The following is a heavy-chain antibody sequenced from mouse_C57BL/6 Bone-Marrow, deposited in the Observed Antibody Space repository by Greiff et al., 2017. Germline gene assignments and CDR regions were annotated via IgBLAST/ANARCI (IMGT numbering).Heavy chain of an antibody. CDR1: GFTFSDYG. J-gene: IGHJ3*01. CDR2: ISNLAYSI. Sequence: EVQGVESGGGLVQPGGSLKLSCAASGFTFSDYGMAWVRQAPRKGPEWVAFISNLAYSIYYADTVTGRFTISRENAKNTLYLEMSSLRSEDTAMYYCARGGGYDGYSYWGQGTLVTVSA. V-gene: IGHV5-15*01. CDR3: ARGGGYDGYSY. D-gene: IGHD2-3*01.